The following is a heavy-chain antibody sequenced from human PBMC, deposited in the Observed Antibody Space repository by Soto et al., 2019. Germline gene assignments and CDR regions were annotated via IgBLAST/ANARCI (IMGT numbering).Heavy chain of an antibody. V-gene: IGHV3-48*03. CDR3: ARVRYSHYSLYWFDT. J-gene: IGHJ5*02. D-gene: IGHD4-4*01. Sequence: GGSLRLSCAASGFTFSSYEMNWVRQAPGMGLEWVSYISSSGSTIYYADSVKGRFTISRDNAKNSLYLQMNSLRAEDTAVYYCARVRYSHYSLYWFDTCGQGTLVTVSS. CDR2: ISSSGSTI. CDR1: GFTFSSYE.